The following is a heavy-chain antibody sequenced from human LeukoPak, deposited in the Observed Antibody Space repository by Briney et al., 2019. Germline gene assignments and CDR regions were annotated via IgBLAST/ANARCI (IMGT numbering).Heavy chain of an antibody. CDR1: GDSISSGDYY. CDR2: IHYSGST. CDR3: ARAKYSSGWYLDY. Sequence: PSETLSLTRTVSGDSISSGDYYWTWIRQHPGKGLEWIGYIHYSGSTYYNPSLKRRVTISVDTSKNQFSLKVSSVTAAVTAVYYCARAKYSSGWYLDYWGQGTLYTVSS. J-gene: IGHJ4*02. D-gene: IGHD6-19*01. V-gene: IGHV4-31*03.